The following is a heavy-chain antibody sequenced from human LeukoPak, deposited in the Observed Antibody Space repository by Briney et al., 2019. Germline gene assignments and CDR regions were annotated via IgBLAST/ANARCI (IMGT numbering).Heavy chain of an antibody. J-gene: IGHJ5*02. CDR3: AKDQRCSGGGCSSFWFDP. CDR2: SSGSGGST. D-gene: IGHD2-15*01. CDR1: GFTFSSYA. V-gene: IGHV3-23*01. Sequence: GGSLRLSCAAAGFTFSSYAMSWVRQAPGEGLEWVSASSGSGGSTYYADSVKGRFTISRDNSKNTLYLQMNSLRAEDTAVYYCAKDQRCSGGGCSSFWFDPWGQGTLVTVSS.